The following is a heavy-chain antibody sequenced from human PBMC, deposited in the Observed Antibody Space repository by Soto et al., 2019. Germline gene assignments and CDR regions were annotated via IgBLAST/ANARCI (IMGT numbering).Heavy chain of an antibody. Sequence: GGSLRLSCAASGFTFSSYAMSGVRQAPGKGLEWVSAISGSGGSTYYADSVKGRFTISRDNSKNTLYLQMNSLRAEDTAVYYCVLWLQXXTRFDPWGQGTLVTVSS. V-gene: IGHV3-23*01. CDR2: ISGSGGST. D-gene: IGHD5-18*01. CDR3: VLWLQXXTRFDP. J-gene: IGHJ5*02. CDR1: GFTFSSYA.